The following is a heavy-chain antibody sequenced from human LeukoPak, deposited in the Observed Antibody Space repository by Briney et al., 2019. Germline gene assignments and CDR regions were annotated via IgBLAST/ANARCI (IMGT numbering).Heavy chain of an antibody. CDR3: ARGLYYYDSSGYLDDAFDI. J-gene: IGHJ3*02. CDR1: GGSFGGYY. V-gene: IGHV4-34*01. Sequence: SETLSLTCAVYGGSFGGYYWSWIRQPPGKGLEWIGEINHSGSTNYNPSLKSRVTISVDTSKNQFSLKPSSVTAADTAVYYCARGLYYYDSSGYLDDAFDIWGQGTMVTVSS. CDR2: INHSGST. D-gene: IGHD3-22*01.